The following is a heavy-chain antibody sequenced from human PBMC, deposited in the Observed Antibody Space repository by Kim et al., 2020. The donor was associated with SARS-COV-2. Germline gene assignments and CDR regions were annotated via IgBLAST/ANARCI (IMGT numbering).Heavy chain of an antibody. Sequence: YNPSLKGRLPISVDASKNQFSLKLNSVTAADTAIYYCASVGSNYYYAMDVWGQGTTVTVSS. CDR3: ASVGSNYYYAMDV. J-gene: IGHJ6*02. D-gene: IGHD6-25*01. V-gene: IGHV4-31*02.